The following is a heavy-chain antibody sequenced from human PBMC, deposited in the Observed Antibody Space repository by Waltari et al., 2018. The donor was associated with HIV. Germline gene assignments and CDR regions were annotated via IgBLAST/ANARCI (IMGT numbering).Heavy chain of an antibody. J-gene: IGHJ5*02. V-gene: IGHV4-39*01. D-gene: IGHD4-4*01. CDR2: RSYSGST. CDR3: ARSFSGYSNYFDP. Sequence: GWRIQPPGKGLEWIGSRSYSGSTYHNPSLRSRLTISVDTSKNQFSLKLTSVTAADTAVYYCARSFSGYSNYFDPWGQGTLVTVSS.